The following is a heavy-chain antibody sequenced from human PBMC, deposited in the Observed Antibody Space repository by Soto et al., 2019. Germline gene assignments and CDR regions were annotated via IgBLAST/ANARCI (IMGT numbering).Heavy chain of an antibody. CDR3: ASLFVDYYGSGSYSGGTHWFDP. CDR2: ISYDGSNK. V-gene: IGHV3-30-3*01. J-gene: IGHJ5*02. Sequence: GGSLRLSCAASGFTFSSYAMHWVRQAPGKGLEWVAVISYDGSNKYYADSVKGRFTISRDNSKNTLYLQMNSLRAEDTAVYYCASLFVDYYGSGSYSGGTHWFDPWGQGTLVTVSS. CDR1: GFTFSSYA. D-gene: IGHD3-10*01.